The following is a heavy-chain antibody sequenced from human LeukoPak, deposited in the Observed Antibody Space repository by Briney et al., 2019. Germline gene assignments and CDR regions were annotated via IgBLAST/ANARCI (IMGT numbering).Heavy chain of an antibody. Sequence: GGSLRLSCAASGFTFGSYSMNWVRQAPGKGLEWVSSISSSSSYIYYADSVKGRFTISRDNAKNSLYLQMNSLRAEDTAVYYCARFTVVVVAATLNYYYMDVWGKGTTVTISS. V-gene: IGHV3-21*01. CDR2: ISSSSSYI. CDR3: ARFTVVVVAATLNYYYMDV. D-gene: IGHD2-15*01. J-gene: IGHJ6*03. CDR1: GFTFGSYS.